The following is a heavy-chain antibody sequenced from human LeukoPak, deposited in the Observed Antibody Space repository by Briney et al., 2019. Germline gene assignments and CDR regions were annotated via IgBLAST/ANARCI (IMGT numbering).Heavy chain of an antibody. CDR1: GFTFSSYS. J-gene: IGHJ4*02. Sequence: GGSLRLSCAASGFTFSSYSMNWARQAPGKGLEWVSYISSSSSTIYYADSVKGRFTISRDNAKNSLYLQMNSLRAEDTAVYYCAKDYGYSFDYWGQGTLVTVSS. D-gene: IGHD5-18*01. CDR2: ISSSSSTI. V-gene: IGHV3-48*01. CDR3: AKDYGYSFDY.